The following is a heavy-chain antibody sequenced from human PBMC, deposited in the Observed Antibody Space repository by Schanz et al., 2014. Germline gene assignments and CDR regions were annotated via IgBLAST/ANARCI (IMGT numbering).Heavy chain of an antibody. Sequence: VQLVESGGGVVQPGGSLRLTCLTSGFTFTDHAMSWVRQAPGKGLEWVSTISGLGEATFYSDSVKGRFTISRDNSKNTVYLQMNSLRAEDTAVYFCASLIGTTSAHFYGMDVWGQGTTVTVSS. V-gene: IGHV3-23*04. CDR3: ASLIGTTSAHFYGMDV. CDR2: ISGLGEAT. J-gene: IGHJ6*02. CDR1: GFTFTDHA. D-gene: IGHD1-7*01.